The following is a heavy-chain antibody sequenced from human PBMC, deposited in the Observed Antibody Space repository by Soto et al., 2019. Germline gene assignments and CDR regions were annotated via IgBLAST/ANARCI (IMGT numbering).Heavy chain of an antibody. J-gene: IGHJ4*02. Sequence: EVQLLESGGGLVQPGGSLRLSCAASGFTFSSYVMSWVRQAPGKGLEWVSAISGSGGSTYYADSVKGRFTISRDNSKNTLYLQMNSLRAEDTAVYYCAKTYSSGWYFFDYWGQGTLVTVSS. D-gene: IGHD6-19*01. V-gene: IGHV3-23*01. CDR1: GFTFSSYV. CDR2: ISGSGGST. CDR3: AKTYSSGWYFFDY.